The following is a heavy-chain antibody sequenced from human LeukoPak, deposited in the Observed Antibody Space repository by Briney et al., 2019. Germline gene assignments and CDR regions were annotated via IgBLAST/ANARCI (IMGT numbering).Heavy chain of an antibody. CDR1: GGSISSSNW. CDR2: IYHSGST. V-gene: IGHV4-4*02. CDR3: ARLGYCGGDCYF. Sequence: PSETLSLTCAVSGGSISSSNWWSWVRQPPGKGLEWIGEIYHSGSTNYNPSLKSRVAISVDKSKNQFSLKLSSVTAADTAVYYCARLGYCGGDCYFWGQGTLVTVSS. J-gene: IGHJ4*02. D-gene: IGHD2-21*02.